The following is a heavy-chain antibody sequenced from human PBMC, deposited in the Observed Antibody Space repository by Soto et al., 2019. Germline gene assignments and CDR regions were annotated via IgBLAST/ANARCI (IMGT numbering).Heavy chain of an antibody. J-gene: IGHJ6*02. V-gene: IGHV5-51*01. CDR3: ARHVEYRPVFGGYHYYGMDV. CDR1: GYSFTSYW. D-gene: IGHD4-4*01. Sequence: PGESLKISCKGSGYSFTSYWIGWVRQMPGKGLEWMGIIYPGDSDTRYSPSFQGQVTISADKSISTAYLQWSSLKASDTAMYYCARHVEYRPVFGGYHYYGMDVWGQGTTVTVSS. CDR2: IYPGDSDT.